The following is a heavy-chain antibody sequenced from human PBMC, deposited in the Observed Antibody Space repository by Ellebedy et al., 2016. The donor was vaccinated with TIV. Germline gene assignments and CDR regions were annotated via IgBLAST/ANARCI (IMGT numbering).Heavy chain of an antibody. J-gene: IGHJ4*02. CDR3: ARIDPWQPIDD. D-gene: IGHD2-21*01. Sequence: MPGGSLRLSCSVSGGSVSSTRYYWACIRQPPGKGLEWIGSVFYSGSPYYNPSFKSRVSLSADPSKNHFSLNLRTVTAADTAVYYCARIDPWQPIDDWGQGILVTVSS. V-gene: IGHV4-39*02. CDR1: GGSVSSTRYY. CDR2: VFYSGSP.